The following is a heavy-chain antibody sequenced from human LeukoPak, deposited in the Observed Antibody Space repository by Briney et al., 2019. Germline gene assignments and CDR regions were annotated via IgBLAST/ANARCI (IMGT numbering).Heavy chain of an antibody. D-gene: IGHD2-15*01. Sequence: ASVKVSCKASGYTFTNYDINWVRQATGQGPEWMGWMNPKSGNIGYAQKFQGRVTMTRNTSISTAYMELSSLRSDDTAVYYCARDQDIVVVVAALRQREMGGFAPWGQGTLVTVSS. V-gene: IGHV1-8*01. J-gene: IGHJ5*02. CDR2: MNPKSGNI. CDR1: GYTFTNYD. CDR3: ARDQDIVVVVAALRQREMGGFAP.